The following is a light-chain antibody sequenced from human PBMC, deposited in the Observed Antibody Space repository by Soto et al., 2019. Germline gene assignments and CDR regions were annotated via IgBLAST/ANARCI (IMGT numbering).Light chain of an antibody. V-gene: IGKV1-27*01. CDR2: DAS. Sequence: DIQMTQSPSSLSASVGDRVTITFRASQDISNYLAWYQQKPGKVPKLLIFDASTLQTGVQSRFSGSGAGTVFTLTISGLQPEDVAAYYCQQYNSAPNTFGRGTRLEI. CDR3: QQYNSAPNT. CDR1: QDISNY. J-gene: IGKJ2*01.